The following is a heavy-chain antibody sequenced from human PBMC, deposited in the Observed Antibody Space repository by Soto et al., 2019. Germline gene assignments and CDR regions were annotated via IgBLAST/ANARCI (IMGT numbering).Heavy chain of an antibody. V-gene: IGHV3-7*05. CDR2: IKTDGSEK. J-gene: IGHJ2*01. CDR1: EFTFSNYW. CDR3: VRWGLVPHFDR. Sequence: GGSLRLSCAASEFTFSNYWMTWVRQAPGKGLEWVASIKTDGSEKYYVDSVKGRFTISRDNARNSLYLQVNSLRAEDTAAYYCVRWGLVPHFDRWGRGTRVTVSS. D-gene: IGHD3-16*01.